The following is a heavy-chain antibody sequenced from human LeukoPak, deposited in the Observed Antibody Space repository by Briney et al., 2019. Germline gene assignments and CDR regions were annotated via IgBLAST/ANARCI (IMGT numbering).Heavy chain of an antibody. CDR3: AKVYYDFWSGPHDDP. D-gene: IGHD3-3*01. CDR2: ISGSGGST. V-gene: IGHV3-23*01. CDR1: GFTFSSYA. Sequence: TGGSLRLSCAASGFTFSSYAMSWVRQAPGKGLEWVSAISGSGGSTYYADSVKGRFTISRDNSKNTLYLRMNSLRAEDTAVYYCAKVYYDFWSGPHDDPWGQGTLVTVSS. J-gene: IGHJ5*02.